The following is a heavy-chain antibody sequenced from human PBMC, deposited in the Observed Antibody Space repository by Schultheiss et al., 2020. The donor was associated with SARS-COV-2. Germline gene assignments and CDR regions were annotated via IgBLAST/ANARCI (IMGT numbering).Heavy chain of an antibody. CDR2: INQDGSEK. CDR1: GFTFSNYG. Sequence: GGSLRLSCAASGFTFSNYGMHWVRQAPGKGLEWVANINQDGSEKYYVDSVKGRFTISRDNAKNSLYLQMSSLRAEETAVYYCASSGSYYDVDYFDYWGQGTLVTVSS. CDR3: ASSGSYYDVDYFDY. J-gene: IGHJ4*02. V-gene: IGHV3-7*03. D-gene: IGHD1-26*01.